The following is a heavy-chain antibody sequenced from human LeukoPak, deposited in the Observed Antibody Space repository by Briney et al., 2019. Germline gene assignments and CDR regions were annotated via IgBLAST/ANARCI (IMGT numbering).Heavy chain of an antibody. CDR2: IIPIFGTA. J-gene: IGHJ4*02. V-gene: IGHV1-69*13. CDR3: ASSVEMATITRFDY. CDR1: GGTFSSYA. D-gene: IGHD5-24*01. Sequence: ASVKVSCKASGGTFSSYAISWVRQAPGQGLEWMGGIIPIFGTANYAQKFQGRVTITADESTSTAYMELSSLRSEDTAVYYCASSVEMATITRFDYWGQGTLVTVSS.